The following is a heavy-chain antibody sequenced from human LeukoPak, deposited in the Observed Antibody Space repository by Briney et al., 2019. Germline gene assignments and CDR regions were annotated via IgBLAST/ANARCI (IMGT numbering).Heavy chain of an antibody. CDR3: SRSLDY. Sequence: GGSLRLSCAASGFPFSDYWMDWVRQIPGKGMEWVANINQDGSERYYADSVKGRFTISRDNAKNSLYLHMNSLRAEDTAVYYCSRSLDYWGQGVLVTVSS. CDR2: INQDGSER. CDR1: GFPFSDYW. J-gene: IGHJ4*02. V-gene: IGHV3-7*01.